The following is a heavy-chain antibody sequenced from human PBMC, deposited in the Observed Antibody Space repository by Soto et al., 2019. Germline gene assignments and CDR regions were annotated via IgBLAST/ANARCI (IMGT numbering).Heavy chain of an antibody. Sequence: GGSLRLSCAASGFTFSDYYMSWIRQAPGKGLEWVSYISSSGSTIYYADSVKGRFIISRDNAKNSLYLQMNSLRAEDTAVYYCAREYDFWSGYYTGWFDPWGQGTLVTVSS. CDR2: ISSSGSTI. J-gene: IGHJ5*02. CDR1: GFTFSDYY. V-gene: IGHV3-11*01. CDR3: AREYDFWSGYYTGWFDP. D-gene: IGHD3-3*01.